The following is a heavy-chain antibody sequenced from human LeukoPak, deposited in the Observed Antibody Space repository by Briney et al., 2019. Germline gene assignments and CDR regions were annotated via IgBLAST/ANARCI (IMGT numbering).Heavy chain of an antibody. CDR1: GYTLTELS. D-gene: IGHD6-13*01. J-gene: IGHJ5*02. Sequence: ASVKVSCKVSGYTLTELSMHWVRQAPGKGLEWMGGFDPEDGETIYAQKFQGRVTMTEDTSTDTAYMELSGLRSEDTAVYYCATALAAAVSWFDPWGQGTLVTVSS. V-gene: IGHV1-24*01. CDR3: ATALAAAVSWFDP. CDR2: FDPEDGET.